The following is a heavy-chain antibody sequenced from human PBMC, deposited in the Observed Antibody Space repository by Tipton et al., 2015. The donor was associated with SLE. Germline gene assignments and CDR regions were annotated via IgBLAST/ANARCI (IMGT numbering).Heavy chain of an antibody. V-gene: IGHV4-59*08. CDR1: GGSISTYY. CDR3: VRYMTKVTPYNYYGLDV. CDR2: VHNSGSS. J-gene: IGHJ6*02. Sequence: LRLSCTVSGGSISTYYWSWIRQPPGKGLEWIGYVHNSGSSNYNPPLKSRVTFSVDTSKNQVSQKLTSVTAADTALYYCVRYMTKVTPYNYYGLDVWGQGTTVIVSS. D-gene: IGHD4-17*01.